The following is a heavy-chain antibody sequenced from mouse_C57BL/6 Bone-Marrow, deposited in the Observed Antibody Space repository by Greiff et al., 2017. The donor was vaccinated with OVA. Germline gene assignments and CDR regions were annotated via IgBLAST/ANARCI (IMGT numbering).Heavy chain of an antibody. CDR2: IDPEDGET. V-gene: IGHV14-2*01. Sequence: EVKLEESGAELVKPGASVKLSCTASGFNIKDYYMHWVKQRTEQGLEWIGRIDPEDGETKYAPKFQGKATITADTSSNTAYLQLSSLTSEDTSVYYCARWRLRLGLYWYFDVWGTGTTVTVSS. CDR1: GFNIKDYY. J-gene: IGHJ1*03. CDR3: ARWRLRLGLYWYFDV. D-gene: IGHD2-2*01.